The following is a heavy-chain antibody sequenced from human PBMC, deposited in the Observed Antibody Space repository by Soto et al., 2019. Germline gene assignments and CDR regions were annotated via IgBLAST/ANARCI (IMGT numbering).Heavy chain of an antibody. CDR2: ISHDGKVQ. Sequence: GGSLRLSCAASGFIFSNYGMHWVRQAPGKGLVWVAVISHDGKVQYYADSVKGRFTISRDNSKNTLYLQMNSLRAEDTAVYYCARDHHRYSGYDYVDYWGQGTLVTVSS. CDR1: GFIFSNYG. CDR3: ARDHHRYSGYDYVDY. V-gene: IGHV3-30*03. D-gene: IGHD5-12*01. J-gene: IGHJ4*02.